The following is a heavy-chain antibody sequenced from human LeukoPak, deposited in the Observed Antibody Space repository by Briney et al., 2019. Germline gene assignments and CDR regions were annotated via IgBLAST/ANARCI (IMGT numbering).Heavy chain of an antibody. J-gene: IGHJ4*02. CDR1: GFTFSSYN. D-gene: IGHD6-19*01. Sequence: GGSLRLSCAASGFTFSSYNMNWVRQAPGKGLEWVSSITSGSSHMYYADSVKGRFTISRDNAKNSLYLLMNSLRAEDTAVYYCARDRGYSSFDYWGQGTLVTVSS. CDR3: ARDRGYSSFDY. CDR2: ITSGSSHM. V-gene: IGHV3-21*01.